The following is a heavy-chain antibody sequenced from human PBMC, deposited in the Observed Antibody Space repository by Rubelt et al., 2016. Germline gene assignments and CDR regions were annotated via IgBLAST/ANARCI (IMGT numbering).Heavy chain of an antibody. CDR1: GFTFSSYA. D-gene: IGHD1-7*01. CDR2: ISDSGATP. Sequence: EVQLVESGGCLVKPGGSLRPSCAASGFTFSSYAMTWVRQAPGKGLEWVSSISDSGATPYYADSVKGRFTISRDNAKNTLHLQMNSLRVEDTALYYCANRNCDSCLSSSPLDYWGQGTLVTVSS. V-gene: IGHV3-23*04. J-gene: IGHJ4*02. CDR3: ANRNCDSCLSSSPLDY.